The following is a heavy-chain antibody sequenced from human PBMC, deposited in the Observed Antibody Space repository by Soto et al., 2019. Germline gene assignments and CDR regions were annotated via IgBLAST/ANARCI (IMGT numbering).Heavy chain of an antibody. D-gene: IGHD6-19*01. CDR1: GFTFSSYG. CDR2: ISGSGGST. CDR3: AKGRGEGAVAVPYYCDY. J-gene: IGHJ4*02. Sequence: EVQLLESGGGLVQPGGSLRLSCAASGFTFSSYGMSWVRQAPGKGLEWVSGISGSGGSTHYADSVKGRFIISRDNSKNTLDLQMNGLIAEDAAVLYCAKGRGEGAVAVPYYCDYWGQGTLVTVSS. V-gene: IGHV3-23*01.